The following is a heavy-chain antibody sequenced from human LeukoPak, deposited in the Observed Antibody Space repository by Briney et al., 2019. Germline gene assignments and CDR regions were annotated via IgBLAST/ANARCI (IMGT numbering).Heavy chain of an antibody. CDR1: GFTFSSYA. CDR3: AKDRAVGATPEGYFDY. J-gene: IGHJ4*02. V-gene: IGHV3-23*01. Sequence: GGSLRLSCAASGFTFSSYAMSWVRQAPGKGLEWVSAISGSGGSTYYADSVKGRFTISRDNSKNTPYLQMNSLRAEDTAVYYCAKDRAVGATPEGYFDYRGQGTLVTVSS. D-gene: IGHD1-26*01. CDR2: ISGSGGST.